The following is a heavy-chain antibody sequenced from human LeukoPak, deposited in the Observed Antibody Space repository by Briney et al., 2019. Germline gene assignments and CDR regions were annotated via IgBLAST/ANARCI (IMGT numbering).Heavy chain of an antibody. V-gene: IGHV3-64D*09. CDR1: GFTFSSYA. CDR2: ITSNGRST. D-gene: IGHD2-2*01. J-gene: IGHJ4*02. CDR3: VKGHCSSTSCYVDY. Sequence: GGSLRLSCSASGFTFSSYAMYWVRQAPGEGLECVSAITSNGRSTYYADSVKGRFTISRDNSKNTLYLQMSSVRAEDTAIYYCVKGHCSSTSCYVDYWGQGTLVTVSS.